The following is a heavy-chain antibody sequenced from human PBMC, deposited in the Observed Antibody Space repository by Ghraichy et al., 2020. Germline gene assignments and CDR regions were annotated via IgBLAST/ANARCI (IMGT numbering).Heavy chain of an antibody. CDR1: GFSFSSYS. J-gene: IGHJ6*02. CDR2: ITSSSRTT. Sequence: GGSLRLSCVGSGFSFSSYSMNWVRQSPGKGLEWVSYITSSSRTTSYADSVKGRFTISRDNAQNSLYLQMNSLRDEDTAVYYCARGSTVGRFYYYDGMDVWGQGTTVTVSS. D-gene: IGHD2-15*01. CDR3: ARGSTVGRFYYYDGMDV. V-gene: IGHV3-48*02.